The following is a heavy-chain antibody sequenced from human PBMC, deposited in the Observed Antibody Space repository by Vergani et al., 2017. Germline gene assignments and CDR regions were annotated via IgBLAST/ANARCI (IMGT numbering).Heavy chain of an antibody. D-gene: IGHD6-6*01. Sequence: EVQLEESGGGLVLPGRSLRLSCVASGFTSAGYAMHWVRQAPGKGLEWVSGISWNSNSIGYADSVKGRFTISRDNAKNSLHLQMNSLRAEDTALYYCAKDLGTSSGGGWFDPWGQGTLVTVSS. J-gene: IGHJ5*02. CDR1: GFTSAGYA. CDR3: AKDLGTSSGGGWFDP. CDR2: ISWNSNSI. V-gene: IGHV3-9*02.